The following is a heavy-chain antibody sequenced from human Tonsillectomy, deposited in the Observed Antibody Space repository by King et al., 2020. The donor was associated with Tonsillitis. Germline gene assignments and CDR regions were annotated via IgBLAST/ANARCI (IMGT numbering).Heavy chain of an antibody. CDR3: ARDEAQGYDILTGYYWDY. CDR1: GYTFTSYY. Sequence: QLVQSGAEVKKPGASVKVSCKASGYTFTSYYIHWVRQAPGQGLEWMGLIDPSDGSTSYAQTFQGRVTVTRDTSTSTVYMELSSLRSGDTAVYYCARDEAQGYDILTGYYWDYWGQGTLVTVSS. V-gene: IGHV1-46*01. CDR2: IDPSDGST. D-gene: IGHD3-9*01. J-gene: IGHJ4*02.